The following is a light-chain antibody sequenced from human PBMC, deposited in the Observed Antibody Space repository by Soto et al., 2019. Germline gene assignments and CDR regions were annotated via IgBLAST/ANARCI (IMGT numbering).Light chain of an antibody. Sequence: QSALTQPASVSGSPGQSITISCTGTSSDVGGYNYVSWYQQHPGKAPKLMIYAVTDRPSGVSSRFSGSKSANTASLTISGLQAEDEADYYCSSYTRSSTLFGTGTKVTVL. CDR2: AVT. CDR1: SSDVGGYNY. V-gene: IGLV2-14*01. CDR3: SSYTRSSTL. J-gene: IGLJ1*01.